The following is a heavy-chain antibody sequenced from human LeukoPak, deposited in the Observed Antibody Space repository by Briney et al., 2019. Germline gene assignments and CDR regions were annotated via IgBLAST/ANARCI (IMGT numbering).Heavy chain of an antibody. D-gene: IGHD4-23*01. Sequence: ASVKVSCKASGYTFTSYDINWVRQATGQGLEWMRWMNPNSGNTGYAQKFQGRVTITRNTSISTAYMELSSLRSEDTAVYYCARGRGFDYGGQDSDYWGQGTLVTVSS. V-gene: IGHV1-8*03. CDR1: GYTFTSYD. CDR2: MNPNSGNT. CDR3: ARGRGFDYGGQDSDY. J-gene: IGHJ4*02.